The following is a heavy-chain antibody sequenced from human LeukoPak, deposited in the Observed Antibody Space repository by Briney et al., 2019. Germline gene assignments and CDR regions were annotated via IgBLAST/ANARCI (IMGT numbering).Heavy chain of an antibody. J-gene: IGHJ5*02. V-gene: IGHV5-51*01. D-gene: IGHD6-13*01. CDR3: ARHDSSWYGVDWFDP. CDR1: GYSFTSYW. CDR2: IYPGDSDT. Sequence: GESLKISCKGSGYSFTSYWIGWVRQMPGKGLEWMGIIYPGDSDTRHSPSFQGQVTISADKSISTAYLQWSSLKASDTAMYYCARHDSSWYGVDWFDPWGQGTLVTVSS.